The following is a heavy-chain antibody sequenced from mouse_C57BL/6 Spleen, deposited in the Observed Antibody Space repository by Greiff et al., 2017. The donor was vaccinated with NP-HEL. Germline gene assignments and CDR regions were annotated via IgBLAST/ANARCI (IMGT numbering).Heavy chain of an antibody. CDR1: GYTFTSYW. CDR3: ARWPHWDDAMYY. J-gene: IGHJ4*01. Sequence: VQLQQSGTELVKPGASVKLSCKASGYTFTSYWMHWVKQRPGQGLEWIGNINPSNGGTNYNEKFKSKATLTVDKSSSTAYMQLSSLTSEDSAVYYGARWPHWDDAMYYWGQGTSVTVSS. D-gene: IGHD4-1*01. V-gene: IGHV1-53*01. CDR2: INPSNGGT.